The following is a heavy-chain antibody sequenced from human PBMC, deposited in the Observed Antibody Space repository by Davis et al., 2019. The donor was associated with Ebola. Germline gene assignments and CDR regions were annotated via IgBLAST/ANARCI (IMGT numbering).Heavy chain of an antibody. CDR2: IYYSGST. CDR3: AREKTRAWRYAVVYNWFDP. Sequence: PSETLSLTCTVSGGSVSSDSYYWSWIRQPPGKGLEWIGYIYYSGSTNYNPSLKSRVTISVDTSKNQFSLKLSSVTAADTAVYYCAREKTRAWRYAVVYNWFDPWGQGTLVTVSS. J-gene: IGHJ5*02. D-gene: IGHD1-1*01. V-gene: IGHV4-61*01. CDR1: GGSVSSDSYY.